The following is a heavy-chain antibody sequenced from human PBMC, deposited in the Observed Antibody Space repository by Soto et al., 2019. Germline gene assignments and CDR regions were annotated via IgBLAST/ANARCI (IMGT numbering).Heavy chain of an antibody. CDR3: AHRGSSGWYGVDYFDY. J-gene: IGHJ4*02. D-gene: IGHD6-19*01. CDR2: IYWDDDK. Sequence: QITLKESGPTLVKPTQTLTLTCTFSGFSLSTSGVGVGWIRQPPGKALEWLALIYWDDDKRYSPSLKSRLTITNDTSKNQVVLTMTNMDPVDTATYYCAHRGSSGWYGVDYFDYWGQGTLVTVSS. CDR1: GFSLSTSGVG. V-gene: IGHV2-5*02.